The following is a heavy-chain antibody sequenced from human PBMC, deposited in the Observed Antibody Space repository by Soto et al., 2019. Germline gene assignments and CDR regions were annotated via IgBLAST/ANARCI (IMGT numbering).Heavy chain of an antibody. V-gene: IGHV1-46*01. J-gene: IGHJ5*02. CDR1: GYTFTSYY. CDR2: VNPSGGST. D-gene: IGHD6-19*01. CDR3: ARDSSGQFDP. Sequence: ASVKVSCKASGYTFTSYYMHWVRQAPGQGLEWMGIVNPSGGSTSYAQKFQGRVTMTRDTSTGTVYMELSSLRSEDTAVYYCARDSSGQFDPWGQGTLVTVSS.